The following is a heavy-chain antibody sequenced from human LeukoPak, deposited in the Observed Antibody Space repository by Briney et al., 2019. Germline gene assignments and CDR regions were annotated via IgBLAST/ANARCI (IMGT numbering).Heavy chain of an antibody. CDR3: AKDLRSNGMDV. V-gene: IGHV3-30*18. J-gene: IGHJ6*02. D-gene: IGHD2-2*01. Sequence: GGSLRRSCAASGFTFSSYGMEWVGQAQGKGREWVAVISYDGSNQYYADSVKGRFTISRDNSKNKLYLQMNSLRAEDPAVYYCAKDLRSNGMDVWGQGTTVTVSS. CDR1: GFTFSSYG. CDR2: ISYDGSNQ.